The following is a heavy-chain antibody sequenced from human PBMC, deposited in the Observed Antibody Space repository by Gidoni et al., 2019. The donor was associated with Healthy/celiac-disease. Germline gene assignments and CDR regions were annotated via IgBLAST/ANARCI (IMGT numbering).Heavy chain of an antibody. J-gene: IGHJ3*02. Sequence: QVQLLESGGGVVQPGRSLRLSGAASGFTFSSYGWHWVRQAPGKGLEWVAVISYDGSNKYYADSVKGRFTISRDNSKNTLYLQMNSLRAEDTAVYYCAKDFPDYGDYVGEDAFDIWGQGTMVTVSS. CDR3: AKDFPDYGDYVGEDAFDI. D-gene: IGHD4-17*01. CDR1: GFTFSSYG. CDR2: ISYDGSNK. V-gene: IGHV3-30*18.